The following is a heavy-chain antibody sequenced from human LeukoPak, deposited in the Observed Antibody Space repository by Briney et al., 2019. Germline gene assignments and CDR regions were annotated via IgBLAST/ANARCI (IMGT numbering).Heavy chain of an antibody. J-gene: IGHJ5*02. V-gene: IGHV4-34*01. CDR1: GGSFSGYY. D-gene: IGHD6-13*01. Sequence: PSETLSLTCAVYGGSFSGYYWSWIRHPPGKGLEWMGEINHSGSTNYNPSLKSRVPITVDTSKNQISLKLSSVTAADTAVYCCARQTGYSSSWYGESWFDPWGPGTLVTVSS. CDR3: ARQTGYSSSWYGESWFDP. CDR2: INHSGST.